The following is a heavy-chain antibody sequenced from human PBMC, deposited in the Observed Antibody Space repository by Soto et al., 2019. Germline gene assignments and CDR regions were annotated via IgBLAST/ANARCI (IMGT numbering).Heavy chain of an antibody. CDR2: FNAGNGNT. Sequence: QVQLVQSGAEVKKPGASVKVSCKASGYTFTSYAMHWVRQAPGQRLEWMGWFNAGNGNTKYSQKFQGRVTITRDTSASTAYMELSSLRSEDTAVYYCARDFAVVPAAMRDYYYYYMDVWGKGTTVTVSS. D-gene: IGHD2-2*01. CDR1: GYTFTSYA. V-gene: IGHV1-3*01. CDR3: ARDFAVVPAAMRDYYYYYMDV. J-gene: IGHJ6*03.